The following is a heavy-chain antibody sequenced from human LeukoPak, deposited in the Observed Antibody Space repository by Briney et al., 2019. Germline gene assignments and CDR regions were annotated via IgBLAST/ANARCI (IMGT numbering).Heavy chain of an antibody. CDR3: AKEPVGYFDY. Sequence: PGGSLRLSCVASGFTFCNYGINWVRQAPGNGLEWVAFIHHDGSEKSFADSVKGRFTISGDNSKNTVYLQMNSLRAEDTAVYYCAKEPVGYFDYWGQGALVTVSS. CDR2: IHHDGSEK. J-gene: IGHJ4*02. V-gene: IGHV3-30*02. CDR1: GFTFCNYG.